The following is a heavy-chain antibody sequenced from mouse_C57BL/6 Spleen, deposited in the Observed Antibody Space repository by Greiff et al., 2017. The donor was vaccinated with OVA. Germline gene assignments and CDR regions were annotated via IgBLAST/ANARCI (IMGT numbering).Heavy chain of an antibody. CDR3: ARDENYFSFDY. CDR1: GYTFTSYW. J-gene: IGHJ2*01. V-gene: IGHV1-64*01. D-gene: IGHD1-1*01. Sequence: QVQLQQSGAELVKPGASVKLSCKASGYTFTSYWMHWVKQRPGQGLEWIGMIHPNSGSTNYNEKFKSKATLTVDKSSSTAYMQLSSLTSEDSAVYYCARDENYFSFDYWGQGTTLTVSS. CDR2: IHPNSGST.